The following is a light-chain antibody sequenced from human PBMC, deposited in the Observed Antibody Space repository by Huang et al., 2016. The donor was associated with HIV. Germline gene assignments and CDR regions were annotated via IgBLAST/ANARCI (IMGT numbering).Light chain of an antibody. CDR1: QSLDKGF. CDR2: DAS. CDR3: HHYGATQWA. Sequence: ELVLTQSPGTLSSSPGGAAVISCRASQSLDKGFLAWYRQKPGQAPELLIFDASKRPSDSPDRFVGRGSGTDFSLTINGLDPEDFAFYFCHHYGATQWAFGRGTRVEMK. J-gene: IGKJ1*01. V-gene: IGKV3-20*01.